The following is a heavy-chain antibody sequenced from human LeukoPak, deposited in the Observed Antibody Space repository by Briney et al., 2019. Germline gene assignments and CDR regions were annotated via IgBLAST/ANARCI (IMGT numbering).Heavy chain of an antibody. CDR2: ISYDGSNK. D-gene: IGHD3-22*01. V-gene: IGHV3-30*19. CDR1: GFTFSSHG. CDR3: ARALGRVHYDDPADY. Sequence: GKSLRLSCAASGFTFSSHGMHWVRQVPGKGLEWVAVISYDGSNKYYADSVKGRFTISRDNSKNTLYLQMNSLRAEDTAVYCCARALGRVHYDDPADYWGRGTLVTVSS. J-gene: IGHJ4*02.